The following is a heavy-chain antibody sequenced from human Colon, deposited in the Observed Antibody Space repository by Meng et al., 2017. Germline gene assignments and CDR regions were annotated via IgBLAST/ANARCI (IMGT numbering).Heavy chain of an antibody. CDR1: RASISSSKG. CDR2: ISQSGTT. CDR3: VRQGMTSYSWGY. Sequence: QEVGHGLVLPSGHLSLTWVVSRASISSSKGWSWARQPQGKGLEWIGEISQSGTTYYHPSLKSRVTITGDWSKNQFSLNLDSVTAADTALYYCVRQGMTSYSWGYWGQGTLVTVSS. J-gene: IGHJ4*02. V-gene: IGHV4-4*02. D-gene: IGHD3-9*01.